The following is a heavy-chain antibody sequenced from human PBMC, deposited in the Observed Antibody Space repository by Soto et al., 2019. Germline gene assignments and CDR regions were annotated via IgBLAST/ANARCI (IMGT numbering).Heavy chain of an antibody. CDR1: GYTFTSYD. CDR2: MNPNSGNT. V-gene: IGHV1-8*01. J-gene: IGHJ5*02. D-gene: IGHD3-3*01. CDR3: ARGPYDFWSGYSRTPYNWFDP. Sequence: ASVKVSCKASGYTFTSYDINWVRQATGQGLEWMGWMNPNSGNTGYAQKFQGRVTMTRNTSISTAYMELSSLRSEDTAVYYCARGPYDFWSGYSRTPYNWFDPWGQGTLVTVSS.